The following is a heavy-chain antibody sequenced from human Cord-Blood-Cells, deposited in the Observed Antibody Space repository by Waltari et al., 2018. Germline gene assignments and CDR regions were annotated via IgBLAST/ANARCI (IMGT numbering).Heavy chain of an antibody. V-gene: IGHV5-51*01. CDR2: SSPGGSTT. J-gene: IGHJ3*02. D-gene: IGHD6-13*01. Sequence: EVQLVQSGAEVKKPGESLKISCKGSGYSFTSYWIGWVRQMHGKGLEWKGISSPGGSTTGDSPSFQGQVTSSADESGSTADLQGSSLKASDTAVYYCWRRTEQQPIGLDIWGQGTMVSLTS. CDR3: WRRTEQQPIGLDI. CDR1: GYSFTSYW.